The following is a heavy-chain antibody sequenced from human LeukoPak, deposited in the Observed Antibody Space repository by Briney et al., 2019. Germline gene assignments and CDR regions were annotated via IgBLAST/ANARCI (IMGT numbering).Heavy chain of an antibody. CDR1: GGSISSSIYY. CDR2: IYYSGST. D-gene: IGHD3-10*01. Sequence: SETLSLTCTVSGGSISSSIYYWGWIRQPPGKGLEWIGSIYYSGSTYYNPSLKSRVTISVDTSKNQFSLKVSSVTAADTAVYYCARGQARYYGSGSLKPQYYCYMDVWGKGTTVTVSS. V-gene: IGHV4-39*01. CDR3: ARGQARYYGSGSLKPQYYCYMDV. J-gene: IGHJ6*03.